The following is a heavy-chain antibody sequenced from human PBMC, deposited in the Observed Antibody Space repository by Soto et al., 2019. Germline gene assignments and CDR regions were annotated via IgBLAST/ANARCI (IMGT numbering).Heavy chain of an antibody. CDR3: ARGGRGKLWHNSYGMDV. D-gene: IGHD5-18*01. J-gene: IGHJ6*02. CDR1: GGSVSSGSYY. Sequence: QVQLQESGPGLVKPSETLSLTCTVSGGSVSSGSYYWSWIRQPPGKGLEWIGYIYYSGSTNYNPSLKSRVTIAADTPKHQCSLKLSSVTAADTAVYYCARGGRGKLWHNSYGMDVWGQGTTVTVSS. V-gene: IGHV4-61*01. CDR2: IYYSGST.